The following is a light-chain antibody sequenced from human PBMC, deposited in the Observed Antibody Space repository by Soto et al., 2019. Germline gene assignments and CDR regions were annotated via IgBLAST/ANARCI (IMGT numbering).Light chain of an antibody. V-gene: IGKV1-5*03. Sequence: DIQMTQSPSTLSASVGDRVTITCRASQSISTWLAWYQQKPGKAPKLLIYKSSDLESGVPSRFSGSGSGTDFTLTISSLQPDDFATYYCQQFDSYSPTFGQGTKVEIK. CDR1: QSISTW. CDR2: KSS. J-gene: IGKJ1*01. CDR3: QQFDSYSPT.